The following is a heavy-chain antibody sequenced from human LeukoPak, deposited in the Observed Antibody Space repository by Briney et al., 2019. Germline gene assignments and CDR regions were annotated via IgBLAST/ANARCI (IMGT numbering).Heavy chain of an antibody. CDR1: GFTFSNAW. D-gene: IGHD3-22*01. Sequence: GGSLRLSCAASGFTFSNAWMSWARQAPGKGLEWVGRIKSKTDGGTTDYAAPVKGRFTISRDDSKNTLYLQMNSLKTEDTAVYYCTTDPYYYDSSARDYWGQGTLVTVSS. CDR3: TTDPYYYDSSARDY. CDR2: IKSKTDGGTT. V-gene: IGHV3-15*01. J-gene: IGHJ4*02.